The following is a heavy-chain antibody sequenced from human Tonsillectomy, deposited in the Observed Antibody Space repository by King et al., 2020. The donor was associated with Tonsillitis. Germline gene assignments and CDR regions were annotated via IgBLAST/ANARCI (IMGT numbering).Heavy chain of an antibody. Sequence: GQLVQSGAEVKKPGASVKVSCKASGYTFTSYYMHWVRQAPGQGLEWMGIINPSGGSTSYAQKFQGRVTMTRDTSTSTVYMGLSSLRSEDTAVYYCARGPNRITIFGVVPNHPYLDYWGQGTLVTVSS. CDR2: INPSGGST. CDR3: ARGPNRITIFGVVPNHPYLDY. J-gene: IGHJ4*02. CDR1: GYTFTSYY. V-gene: IGHV1-46*03. D-gene: IGHD3-3*01.